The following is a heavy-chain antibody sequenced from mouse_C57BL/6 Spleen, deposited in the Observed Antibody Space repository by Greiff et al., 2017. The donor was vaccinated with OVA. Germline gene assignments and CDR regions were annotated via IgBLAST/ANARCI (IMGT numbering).Heavy chain of an antibody. CDR1: GFTFSSYA. CDR2: ISDGGSYT. J-gene: IGHJ2*01. CDR3: AREGGTTMVTTRYFDY. D-gene: IGHD2-2*01. V-gene: IGHV5-4*01. Sequence: EVKVEESGGGLVKPGGSLKLSCAASGFTFSSYAMSWVRQTPEKRLEWVATISDGGSYTYYPDNVKGRFTISRDNAKNNLYLQMSHLKSEDTAMYYCAREGGTTMVTTRYFDYWGQGTTLTVSS.